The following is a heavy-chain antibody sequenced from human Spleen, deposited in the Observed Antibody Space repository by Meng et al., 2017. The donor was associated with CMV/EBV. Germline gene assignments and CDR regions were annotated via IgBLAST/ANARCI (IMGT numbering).Heavy chain of an antibody. Sequence: GESLKISCAASGFTFSSYAMHWVRQAPGKGLEWVAVIWYDGSNKYYADSVKGRFTISRDNSKNTLYLQMNSLRAEDTAVYYCAKGVGARPSILFDYWGQGTLVTVSS. J-gene: IGHJ4*02. D-gene: IGHD1-26*01. CDR2: IWYDGSNK. CDR1: GFTFSSYA. V-gene: IGHV3-33*06. CDR3: AKGVGARPSILFDY.